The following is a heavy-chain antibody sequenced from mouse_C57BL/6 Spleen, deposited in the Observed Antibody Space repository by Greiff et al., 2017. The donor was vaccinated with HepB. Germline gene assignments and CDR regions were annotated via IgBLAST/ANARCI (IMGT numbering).Heavy chain of an antibody. CDR1: GYSFTGYF. J-gene: IGHJ4*01. CDR2: INPYNGDT. CDR3: ARGELYDGYPYYAMDY. Sequence: EVKLMESGPELVKPGDSVKISCKASGYSFTGYFMNWVMQSHGKSLEWIGRINPYNGDTFYNQKFKGKATLTVDKSSSTAHMELRSLTSEDSAVYYCARGELYDGYPYYAMDYWGQGTSVTVSS. V-gene: IGHV1-20*01. D-gene: IGHD2-3*01.